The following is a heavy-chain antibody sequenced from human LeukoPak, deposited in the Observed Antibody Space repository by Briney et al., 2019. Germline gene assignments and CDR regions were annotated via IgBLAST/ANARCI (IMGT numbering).Heavy chain of an antibody. Sequence: KSAETLSLTCTVSGGSISSSSYYWGWILQPPGKGLEWIGSIYYSGSTYYNPSLKSRVTISVDTSKNQFSLKLSSVTAADTAVYYCARPFYDSSGYYDYWGQGTLVTVSS. CDR2: IYYSGST. V-gene: IGHV4-39*01. J-gene: IGHJ4*02. CDR3: ARPFYDSSGYYDY. D-gene: IGHD3-22*01. CDR1: GGSISSSSYY.